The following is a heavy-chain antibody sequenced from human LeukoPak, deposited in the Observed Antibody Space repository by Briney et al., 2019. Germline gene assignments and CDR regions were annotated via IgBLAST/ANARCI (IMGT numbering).Heavy chain of an antibody. V-gene: IGHV3-23*01. Sequence: AGGSLRLSCAASGFTFSSYAMSWVRQAPGKGLEWVSAISGSGGSTYYADSVKGRFTISRDNSKNTLYLQMNSLRAEDTAIYYCAKGGVRGPYYFDYWGQGTLATVSS. CDR1: GFTFSSYA. D-gene: IGHD3-10*01. CDR3: AKGGVRGPYYFDY. CDR2: ISGSGGST. J-gene: IGHJ4*02.